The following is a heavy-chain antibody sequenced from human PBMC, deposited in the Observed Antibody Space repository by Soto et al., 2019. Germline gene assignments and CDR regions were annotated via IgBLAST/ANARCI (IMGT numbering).Heavy chain of an antibody. CDR3: ARVRTTESINWFDP. CDR1: GFTFSDYY. CDR2: ISTSGNSR. Sequence: QVHLVESGGGLVKPGGSLRLSCAASGFTFSDYYMSWFRQTPRKGLEWLSYISTSGNSRYYADSVKGRFTVSRDNAKNSLSLQMNSLRVEDTAVYYCARVRTTESINWFDPWGQGTLVTVSS. J-gene: IGHJ5*02. D-gene: IGHD4-17*01. V-gene: IGHV3-11*01.